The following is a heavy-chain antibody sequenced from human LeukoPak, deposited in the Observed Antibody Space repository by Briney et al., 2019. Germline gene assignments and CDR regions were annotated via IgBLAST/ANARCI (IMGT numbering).Heavy chain of an antibody. CDR1: GFTFSSYS. D-gene: IGHD2-2*01. V-gene: IGHV3-48*04. CDR2: ISSSSSTI. J-gene: IGHJ4*02. Sequence: GGSLRLSCAASGFTFSSYSMNWVRQAPGKGLEWVSYISSSSSTIYYADSVKGRFTISRDNAKNSLYLQMNSLRAEDTAVYYCARPPTCSSTSCPEYYFDYWGQGTLVTVSS. CDR3: ARPPTCSSTSCPEYYFDY.